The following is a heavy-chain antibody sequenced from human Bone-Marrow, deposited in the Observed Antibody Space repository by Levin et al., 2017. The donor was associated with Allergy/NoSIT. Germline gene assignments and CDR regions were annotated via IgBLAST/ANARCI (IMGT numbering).Heavy chain of an antibody. CDR3: ARVFLSYAFDV. D-gene: IGHD3-16*01. CDR2: ISYDGSDK. CDR1: GFTFGSYD. V-gene: IGHV3-33*05. J-gene: IGHJ3*01. Sequence: QAGGSLRLSCAASGFTFGSYDMHWVRQAPGKGLEWVAFISYDGSDKYYADSVKGRFTVSRGNSKNTLYLQMNSLRAEDTAVYHCARVFLSYAFDVWGQGTMVTVSS.